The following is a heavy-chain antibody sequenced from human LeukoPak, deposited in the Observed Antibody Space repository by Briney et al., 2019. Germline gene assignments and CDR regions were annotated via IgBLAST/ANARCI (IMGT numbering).Heavy chain of an antibody. Sequence: PGGSLRLSCAAPGFTFSSYAMSWVRQAPGKGLEWVSAVSGSGGSTYYADSVKGRFTISRDNSKNTLYLQMNSLRAEDTAVYYCAKDVRSGSSYFDYWGQGTLVTVSS. CDR3: AKDVRSGSSYFDY. V-gene: IGHV3-23*01. J-gene: IGHJ4*02. CDR1: GFTFSSYA. CDR2: VSGSGGST. D-gene: IGHD1-26*01.